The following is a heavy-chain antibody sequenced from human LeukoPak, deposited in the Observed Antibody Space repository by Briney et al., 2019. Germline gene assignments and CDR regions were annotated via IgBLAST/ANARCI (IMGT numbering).Heavy chain of an antibody. CDR2: IIPILGIA. Sequence: SVKVSCKASGGTFSSYAISWVRQAPGQGLEWMGRIIPILGIANYAQKFQGRVTTTADKSTSTAYMELSSLRSEDTAVYYCARDRITIFGVVIIPVAPFDYWGQGTLVTVSS. CDR1: GGTFSSYA. D-gene: IGHD3-3*01. J-gene: IGHJ4*02. V-gene: IGHV1-69*04. CDR3: ARDRITIFGVVIIPVAPFDY.